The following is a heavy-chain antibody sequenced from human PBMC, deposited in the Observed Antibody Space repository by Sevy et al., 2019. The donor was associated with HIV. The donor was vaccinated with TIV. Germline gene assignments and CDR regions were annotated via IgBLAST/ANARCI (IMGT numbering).Heavy chain of an antibody. J-gene: IGHJ4*02. CDR3: AREGCTKPHDY. Sequence: GGSLRLSCAASGFTFSKYSMSWVRQPPGKGLEWVSTFSFGCGEINYEDSVKGRFTISRDNSKSSVYLQMNNLRPDDTAVYYCAREGCTKPHDYWGQGTLVTVSS. V-gene: IGHV3-23*01. CDR1: GFTFSKYS. CDR2: FSFGCGEI. D-gene: IGHD2-8*01.